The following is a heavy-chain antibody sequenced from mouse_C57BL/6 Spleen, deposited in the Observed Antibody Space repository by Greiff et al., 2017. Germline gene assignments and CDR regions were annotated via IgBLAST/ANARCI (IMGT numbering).Heavy chain of an antibody. CDR3: ARSELTGTLYYAMDY. Sequence: VQLQQPGAELVRPGSSVKLSCKASGYTFTSYWMHWVKQRPIQGLEWIGNIDPSDSETHYNQKFKDKATLTVDKSSSTAYMQLSSLTSEDSAVYYCARSELTGTLYYAMDYWGQGTSVTVSS. V-gene: IGHV1-52*01. CDR2: IDPSDSET. CDR1: GYTFTSYW. D-gene: IGHD4-1*01. J-gene: IGHJ4*01.